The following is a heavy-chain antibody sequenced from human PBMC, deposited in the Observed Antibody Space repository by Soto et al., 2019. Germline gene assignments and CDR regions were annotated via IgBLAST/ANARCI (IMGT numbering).Heavy chain of an antibody. V-gene: IGHV3-48*03. CDR2: ISSSGTTI. CDR1: GFSFSSYE. CDR3: VCGYYFDY. D-gene: IGHD2-21*01. Sequence: EVQLVESGGGLVQPGGSLRLSCVASGFSFSSYEMNWVRQAPGKGLEWVSFISSSGTTIYYADSVKGRFTISRDNAKNSLYLQMNSLRAEDTAVYYCVCGYYFDYWGQGTLVTVSS. J-gene: IGHJ4*02.